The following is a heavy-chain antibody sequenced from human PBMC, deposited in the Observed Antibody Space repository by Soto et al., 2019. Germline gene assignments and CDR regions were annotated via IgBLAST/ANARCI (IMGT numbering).Heavy chain of an antibody. V-gene: IGHV3-48*02. D-gene: IGHD3-22*01. CDR3: ARDKDYYDSSGYPY. CDR1: GFTFSSYS. CDR2: ISSSSSTI. J-gene: IGHJ4*02. Sequence: GSLRLSCAASGFTFSSYSMNWVRQAPGKGLEWVSYISSSSSTIYYADSVKGRFTISRDNAKNSLYLQMNSLRDEDTAVYYCARDKDYYDSSGYPYWGQGTLVTVSS.